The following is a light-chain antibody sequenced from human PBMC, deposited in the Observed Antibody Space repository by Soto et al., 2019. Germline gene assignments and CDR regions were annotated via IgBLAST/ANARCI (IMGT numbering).Light chain of an antibody. CDR2: DDN. CDR3: DTWDLTLRAGVL. J-gene: IGLJ2*01. CDR1: SSNIGKNS. Sequence: QSVLTQPPSVSAAPGQRVSISCSGGSSNIGKNSVSWYQQLPATAPKLLIYDDNQRPSGIPDRFSASKSGTSATLDITGLQPAEEADYYCDTWDLTLRAGVLFGGGTKLTVL. V-gene: IGLV1-51*01.